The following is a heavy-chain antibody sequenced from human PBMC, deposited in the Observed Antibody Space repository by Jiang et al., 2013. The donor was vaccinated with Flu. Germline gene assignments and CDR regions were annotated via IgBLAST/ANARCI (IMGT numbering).Heavy chain of an antibody. D-gene: IGHD3-3*01. CDR3: AKDLNFRFLEWLPVAYFGS. CDR1: QFIFSRFP. J-gene: IGHJ4*02. V-gene: IGHV3-30*18. CDR2: ISKDGTNE. Sequence: VQLLESGGGLVQPGGSLRLSCIASQFIFSRFPMHWVRQAPGKGPGWVASISKDGTNEYYADSVKGRFTISRDNFKNTLYLQMNSLSAEDTAVYYXAKDLNFRFLEWLPVAYFGSWGQGTWSPSPQ.